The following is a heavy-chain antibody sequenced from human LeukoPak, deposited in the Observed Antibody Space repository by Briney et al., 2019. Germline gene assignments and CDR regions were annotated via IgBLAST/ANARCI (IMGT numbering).Heavy chain of an antibody. J-gene: IGHJ4*02. Sequence: GGSLRLSCAASGFTFSCYAMSWVGQAPGKGREWVSSISSSSSYIYYADSVKVRFTISRDNAKNSLYLQMNSLRAEDTAVYYCARGGYSSSWYNDYWGQGTLVTVSS. CDR3: ARGGYSSSWYNDY. CDR1: GFTFSCYA. D-gene: IGHD6-13*01. CDR2: ISSSSSYI. V-gene: IGHV3-21*01.